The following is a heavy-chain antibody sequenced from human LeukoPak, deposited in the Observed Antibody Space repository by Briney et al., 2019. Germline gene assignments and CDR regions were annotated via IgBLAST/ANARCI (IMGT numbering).Heavy chain of an antibody. CDR2: FSGGVTTT. CDR3: STAKFDN. J-gene: IGHJ4*02. Sequence: GGSLRLSCAASGFTFSSYAMSWVRQAPGKGLEWVSTFSGGVTTTWHADSVKGRFTISRDNAKNSLYLQMNSLRAEDTAVYYCSTAKFDNWGQGTLVTVSS. CDR1: GFTFSSYA. V-gene: IGHV3-23*01.